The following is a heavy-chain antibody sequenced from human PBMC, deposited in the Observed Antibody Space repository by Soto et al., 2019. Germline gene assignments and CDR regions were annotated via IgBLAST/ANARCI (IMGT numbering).Heavy chain of an antibody. J-gene: IGHJ5*01. CDR3: ARLGGFYQSLDS. V-gene: IGHV4-59*08. D-gene: IGHD3-22*01. CDR2: IYYTGTT. Sequence: SETLSLTCTVSGGSISSYYWSWIGQPPGKGLEWIGYIYYTGTTTYNPAIKSRVTISFDSAKNQFSLNLTSVSAADTAVYYCARLGGFYQSLDSWGQGTLVTVS. CDR1: GGSISSYY.